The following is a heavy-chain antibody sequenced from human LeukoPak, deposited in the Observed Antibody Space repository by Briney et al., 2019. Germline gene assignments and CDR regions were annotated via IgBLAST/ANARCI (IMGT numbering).Heavy chain of an antibody. Sequence: GGSLRLSCAASGFTFSSYWMHWVRQAPGKGLAWVSRINSDGSSTSYADSVKGRFTISRDNAKNTLYLQMNSLRAEDTAVYYCASSGYCSSTSCSLDPWGQGTLVTVSS. D-gene: IGHD2-2*01. CDR2: INSDGSST. J-gene: IGHJ5*02. CDR3: ASSGYCSSTSCSLDP. V-gene: IGHV3-74*01. CDR1: GFTFSSYW.